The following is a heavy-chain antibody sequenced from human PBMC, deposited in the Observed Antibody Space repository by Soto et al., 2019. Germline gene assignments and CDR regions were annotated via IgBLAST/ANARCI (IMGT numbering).Heavy chain of an antibody. D-gene: IGHD1-1*01. J-gene: IGHJ4*02. CDR2: IYHDGNT. CDR3: AKLAGGCY. V-gene: IGHV4-4*02. Sequence: QVQLQESGPGLVTPSGTLSLTCAVSGGSISSNNWWSWVRKPPGKGLEWIGEIYHDGNTHYNPALKSRVPVSVDTSKNHFALILSSLTAAVTAVDSCAKLAGGCYWGQGTLVTVSS. CDR1: GGSISSNNW.